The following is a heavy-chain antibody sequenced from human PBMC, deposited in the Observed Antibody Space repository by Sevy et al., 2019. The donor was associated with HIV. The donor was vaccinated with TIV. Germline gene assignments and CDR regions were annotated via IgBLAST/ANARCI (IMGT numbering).Heavy chain of an antibody. CDR1: GFTFSDYY. D-gene: IGHD6-13*01. CDR2: IDPAGNTK. V-gene: IGHV3-11*01. CDR3: AKDILAAGLHFDF. J-gene: IGHJ4*02. Sequence: GGSLRLSCAASGFTFSDYYMSWIRQAPGKGLEWVSYIDPAGNTKYYADSVKGRFTLSRDNARNSLYLQMNTLRDEDKAVYYCAKDILAAGLHFDFWGQGTLVTVSS.